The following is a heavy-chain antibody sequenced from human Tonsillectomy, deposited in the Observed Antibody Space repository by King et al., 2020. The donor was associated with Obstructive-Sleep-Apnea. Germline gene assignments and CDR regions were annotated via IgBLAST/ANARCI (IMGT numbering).Heavy chain of an antibody. CDR1: GFTFRSYG. V-gene: IGHV3-30*02. D-gene: IGHD6-13*01. J-gene: IGHJ6*02. CDR3: AKDYSSWYNYYAMDV. CDR2: MKHDEGDK. Sequence: VQLVESGGGVVQPGGSLRLSCAASGFTFRSYGMNWVRQAPGKGLEWVAFMKHDEGDKNYAESVRGRFTISRDNSKNTLFLQMSSPRAEDAAVYYCAKDYSSWYNYYAMDVWGQGTTVIVSS.